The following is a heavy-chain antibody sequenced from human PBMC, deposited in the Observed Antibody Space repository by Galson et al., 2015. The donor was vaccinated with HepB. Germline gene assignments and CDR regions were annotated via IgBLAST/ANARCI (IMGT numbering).Heavy chain of an antibody. V-gene: IGHV3-9*01. CDR2: ISWNSGSI. Sequence: SLRLSCAASGFTFDDYAMHWVRQAPGKGLEWVSGISWNSGSIGYADSVKGRFTISRDNAKNSLYLQMNSLRAEDTALYYCAKDIVPYYYYGMDVWGQGTTVTVSS. J-gene: IGHJ6*02. D-gene: IGHD2-2*01. CDR3: AKDIVPYYYYGMDV. CDR1: GFTFDDYA.